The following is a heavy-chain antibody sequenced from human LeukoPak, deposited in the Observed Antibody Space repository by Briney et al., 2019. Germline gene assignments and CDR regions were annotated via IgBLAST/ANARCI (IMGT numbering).Heavy chain of an antibody. CDR1: GESISGFY. CDR2: IYYSGST. D-gene: IGHD3-22*01. CDR3: ARHTSKAITMIVVVTANWFDP. V-gene: IGHV4-59*08. J-gene: IGHJ5*02. Sequence: SETLSLTCTVSGESISGFYWTWIRQPPGKGLEWIGYIYYSGSTNYNPSLKSRVTIPVDTSKNQFSLKLSSVTAADTAVYYCARHTSKAITMIVVVTANWFDPWGQGTLVTVSS.